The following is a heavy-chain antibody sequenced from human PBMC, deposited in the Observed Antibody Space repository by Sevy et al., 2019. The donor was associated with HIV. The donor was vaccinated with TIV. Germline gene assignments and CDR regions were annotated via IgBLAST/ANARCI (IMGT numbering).Heavy chain of an antibody. CDR2: TSNSGTT. V-gene: IGHV4-61*08. CDR1: DGSVSSEAFR. CDR3: ARLYPGRDYLDS. D-gene: IGHD3-10*01. J-gene: IGHJ4*02. Sequence: SETLSLTCTVSDGSVSSEAFRWSWIRQPPGKTLEYIGYTSNSGTTTYNPSLKSRVTISVDTSNNQFSLEMNSVTAADTGVYYCARLYPGRDYLDSWGPGIQVTVSS.